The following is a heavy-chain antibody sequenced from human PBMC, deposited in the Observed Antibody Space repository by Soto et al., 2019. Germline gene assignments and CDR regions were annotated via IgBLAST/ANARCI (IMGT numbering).Heavy chain of an antibody. CDR1: GGSIRSGGYS. CDR2: IYHSGST. D-gene: IGHD3-16*01. Sequence: QLQLQESGSGLVKPSQTLSLTCAVSGGSIRSGGYSWSWIRQPPGKGLEWIGYIYHSGSTYYNPALKSRVTISEDRSKNPFSLKLSFVSAADTAVYYCAVGGGPPRYYWGQGTLVTVSS. J-gene: IGHJ4*02. V-gene: IGHV4-30-2*01. CDR3: AVGGGPPRYY.